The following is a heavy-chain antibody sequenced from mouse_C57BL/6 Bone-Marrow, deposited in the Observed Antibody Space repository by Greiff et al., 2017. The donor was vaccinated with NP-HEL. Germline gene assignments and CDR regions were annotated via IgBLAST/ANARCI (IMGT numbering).Heavy chain of an antibody. CDR1: GYTFTDYN. V-gene: IGHV1-18*01. CDR3: ARAHDGYFFAY. Sequence: VQLKQSGPELVKPGASVKIPCKASGYTFTDYNMDWVKQSHGKSLEWIGDINPNNGGTIYNQKFKGKATLTVDKSSSTAYMELRSLTSEDTAVYYCARAHDGYFFAYWGQGTLVTVSA. D-gene: IGHD2-3*01. J-gene: IGHJ3*01. CDR2: INPNNGGT.